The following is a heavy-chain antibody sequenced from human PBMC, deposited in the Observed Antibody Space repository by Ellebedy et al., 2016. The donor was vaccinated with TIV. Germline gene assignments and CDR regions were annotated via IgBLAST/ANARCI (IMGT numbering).Heavy chain of an antibody. Sequence: SVKVSCXASGGTFSSYAISWVRQAPGQGLEWMGGIIPIFGTANYAQKFQGRVTITADESTSTAYMELSSLRSEDTAVYYCARTYGDYYYYYGMDVWGQGTTVTVSS. J-gene: IGHJ6*02. V-gene: IGHV1-69*13. CDR3: ARTYGDYYYYYGMDV. D-gene: IGHD4-17*01. CDR1: GGTFSSYA. CDR2: IIPIFGTA.